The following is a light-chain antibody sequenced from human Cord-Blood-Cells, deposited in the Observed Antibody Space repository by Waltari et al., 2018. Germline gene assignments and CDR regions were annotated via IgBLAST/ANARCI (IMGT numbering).Light chain of an antibody. CDR2: EDN. CDR3: QSYDSSNQRI. J-gene: IGLJ2*01. V-gene: IGLV6-57*02. CDR1: SGSIASIY. Sequence: NFMLTQPHSVSESPGKTVTISCTGSSGSIASIYVQWYQQRPGSAPTTVIYEDNQRPSGVPDRFSGSIDSSSNSASLTISGLKTEDEADYYCQSYDSSNQRIFGGGTKLTVL.